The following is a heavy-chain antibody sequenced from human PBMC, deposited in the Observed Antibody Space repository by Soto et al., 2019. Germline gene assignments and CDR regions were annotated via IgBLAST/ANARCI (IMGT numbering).Heavy chain of an antibody. Sequence: PSETLSLTCTVSGGSISSSSYYWGWIRQPPGKGLEWIGSIYYSGSTCYNPSLKSRVTISVDTSKNQFSLKLSSVTAADTAVYYCAANCYDFWSGSLFCYGMDVWGQGTTVT. D-gene: IGHD3-3*01. J-gene: IGHJ6*02. V-gene: IGHV4-39*01. CDR1: GGSISSSSYY. CDR3: AANCYDFWSGSLFCYGMDV. CDR2: IYYSGST.